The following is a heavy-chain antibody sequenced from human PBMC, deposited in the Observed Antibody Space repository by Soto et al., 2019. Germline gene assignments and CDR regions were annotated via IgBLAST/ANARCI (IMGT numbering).Heavy chain of an antibody. D-gene: IGHD3-22*01. J-gene: IGHJ4*02. CDR2: IYWSGDK. Sequence: QITLKESGPTLVKPTQTLTLTCTFSGFSLSTSGVGVGWMRQPPGKALEWIALIYWSGDKRYSPSLKSRLSSTKHTSKNKRSITMTNMDPVDTATYYCTHTTPKDPHYYDGSGYYHPNYYFDYWGQGTLVTVSS. CDR3: THTTPKDPHYYDGSGYYHPNYYFDY. V-gene: IGHV2-5*01. CDR1: GFSLSTSGVG.